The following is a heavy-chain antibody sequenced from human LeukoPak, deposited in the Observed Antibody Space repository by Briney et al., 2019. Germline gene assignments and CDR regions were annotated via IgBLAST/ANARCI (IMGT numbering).Heavy chain of an antibody. J-gene: IGHJ4*02. Sequence: PGGSLRLSCAASGFTFSDYSMNWVRQAPGKGREWVSSISSSRYYIYYADSVKGRFTISRDNAKNSLYLQMSSLSAEDTAVYYCARDKSLEAVAVSGYFDYWGQGSLVTVSS. V-gene: IGHV3-21*01. CDR1: GFTFSDYS. D-gene: IGHD6-19*01. CDR3: ARDKSLEAVAVSGYFDY. CDR2: ISSSRYYI.